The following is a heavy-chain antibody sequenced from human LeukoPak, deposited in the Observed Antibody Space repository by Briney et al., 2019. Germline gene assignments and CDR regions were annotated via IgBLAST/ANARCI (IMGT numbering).Heavy chain of an antibody. CDR3: ARVATVTTRAWFDP. CDR1: GYTFTGYY. Sequence: GASVKVSCKASGYTFTGYYMHWVRQAPGQGLEWMGWINPNSGGTNYAQKFQGRVTMTRDTSISTAYMELSRLRSDGTAVYYCARVATVTTRAWFDPWGQGTLVTVSS. D-gene: IGHD4-17*01. CDR2: INPNSGGT. V-gene: IGHV1-2*02. J-gene: IGHJ5*02.